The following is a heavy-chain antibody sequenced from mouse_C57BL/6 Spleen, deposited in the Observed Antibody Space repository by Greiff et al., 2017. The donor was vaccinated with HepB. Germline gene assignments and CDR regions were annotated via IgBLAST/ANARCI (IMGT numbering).Heavy chain of an antibody. D-gene: IGHD4-1*01. Sequence: QVQLQQPGAELVRPGSSVKLSCKASGYTFTSYWMHWVKQRPIQGLEWIGNIDPSDSETHYNQKFKDKATLTVDKSSSTAYMQLSSLTSEDSAVYYCARSRDWAYAMDYWGQGTSVTVSS. CDR1: GYTFTSYW. V-gene: IGHV1-52*01. CDR3: ARSRDWAYAMDY. CDR2: IDPSDSET. J-gene: IGHJ4*01.